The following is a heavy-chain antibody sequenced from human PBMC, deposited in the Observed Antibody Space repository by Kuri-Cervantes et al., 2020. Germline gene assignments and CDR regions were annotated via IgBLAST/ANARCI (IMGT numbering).Heavy chain of an antibody. D-gene: IGHD6-19*01. V-gene: IGHV3-9*01. CDR3: ARDFSNIAVAGTFGELDY. Sequence: LSLTCAASGFTFSSYEMNWVRQAPGKGLEWVSGISWNSGCIGYVDSVKGRFTISRDNAKNSLYLQMNSLRAEDTAVYYCARDFSNIAVAGTFGELDYWGQGTLVTVSS. J-gene: IGHJ4*02. CDR1: GFTFSSYE. CDR2: ISWNSGCI.